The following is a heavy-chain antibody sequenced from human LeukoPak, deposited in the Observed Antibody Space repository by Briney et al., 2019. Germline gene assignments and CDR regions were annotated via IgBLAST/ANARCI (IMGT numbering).Heavy chain of an antibody. CDR2: ISYDGSKN. V-gene: IGHV3-30*18. CDR3: AKDGKDNWNYGFWPNYSYYYMDV. Sequence: PGRSLRLSCAASGFTFSSYGMHWVRQAPGEGRGWEAVISYDGSKNYYADSLNGRFTISRDNSKTTLYLQMNSLRADDTAVYYCAKDGKDNWNYGFWPNYSYYYMDVWGKGTTVTVSS. CDR1: GFTFSSYG. D-gene: IGHD1-7*01. J-gene: IGHJ6*03.